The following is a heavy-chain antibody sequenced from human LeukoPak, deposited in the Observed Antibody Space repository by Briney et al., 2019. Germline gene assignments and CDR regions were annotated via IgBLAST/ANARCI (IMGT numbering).Heavy chain of an antibody. Sequence: GGSLRLSCAASGFTFSSYWMNWVRQAPGKGLVWVSRIASDGSSTTYADSVKGRFSISRDNAKNTLYLQMNSPRVEDTAVYYCARGRPHGNDYWGQGTLVTVSS. D-gene: IGHD4-23*01. V-gene: IGHV3-74*01. CDR1: GFTFSSYW. J-gene: IGHJ4*02. CDR2: IASDGSST. CDR3: ARGRPHGNDY.